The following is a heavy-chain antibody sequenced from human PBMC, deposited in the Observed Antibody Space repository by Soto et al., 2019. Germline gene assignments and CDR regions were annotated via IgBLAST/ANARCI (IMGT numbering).Heavy chain of an antibody. J-gene: IGHJ5*02. CDR1: GGSISSSSYY. V-gene: IGHV4-39*07. Sequence: PSETLSLTCTVSGGSISSSSYYWGWIRQPPGKGLEWIGSIYYSGSTYYNPSLKSRVTISVDKSKNQFSLKLSSVTAADTAVYYCATNSRGSGYYSSPWFDPWGQGTLVTVSS. CDR3: ATNSRGSGYYSSPWFDP. CDR2: IYYSGST. D-gene: IGHD3-22*01.